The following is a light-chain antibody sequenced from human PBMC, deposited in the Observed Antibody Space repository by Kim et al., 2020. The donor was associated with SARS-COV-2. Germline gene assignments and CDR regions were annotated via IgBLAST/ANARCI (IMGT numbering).Light chain of an antibody. CDR3: QQYDTYPLT. V-gene: IGKV1-16*01. J-gene: IGKJ4*01. CDR2: AAS. CDR1: QDIRNS. Sequence: ASVGDTIIITCRASQDIRNSLAWLQQRPGKAPKSLAYAASILQHWVPSTFSASGSGTEFTLTINGLQPEDFATYYCQQYDTYPLTFGGGTEVDIK.